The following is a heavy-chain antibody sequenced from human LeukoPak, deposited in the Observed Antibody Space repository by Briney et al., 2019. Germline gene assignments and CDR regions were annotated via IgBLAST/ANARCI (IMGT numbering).Heavy chain of an antibody. CDR1: GFTFSSYA. Sequence: GGSLRLSCAASGFTFSSYAMSWVRQAPGKGLEWVSAISGSGGSTYCAGSVKGRFTISRDNSKNTLYLQMNSLRAEDTAVYYCAKDEESYYYESSGRDDAFDIWGQGTMVTVSS. CDR3: AKDEESYYYESSGRDDAFDI. D-gene: IGHD3-22*01. CDR2: ISGSGGST. V-gene: IGHV3-23*01. J-gene: IGHJ3*02.